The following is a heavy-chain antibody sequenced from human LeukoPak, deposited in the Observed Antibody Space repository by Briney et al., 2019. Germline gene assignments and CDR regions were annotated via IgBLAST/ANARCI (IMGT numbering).Heavy chain of an antibody. D-gene: IGHD1-26*01. V-gene: IGHV4-4*02. J-gene: IGHJ3*02. CDR3: ARDFRWELLKGAFDI. Sequence: PSETLSLTCAVSGGSISSSNWWSWVRQPPGKGLEWIGYIYYSGSTYYNPSLKSRVTISVDTSKNQFSLKLSSVTAADTAVYYCARDFRWELLKGAFDIWGQGTMVTVSS. CDR2: IYYSGST. CDR1: GGSISSSNW.